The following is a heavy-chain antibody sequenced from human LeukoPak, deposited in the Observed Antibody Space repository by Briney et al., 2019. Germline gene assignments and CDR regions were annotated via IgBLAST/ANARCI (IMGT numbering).Heavy chain of an antibody. Sequence: GGSLRLSCAASGFTFSDYYMSWIRQAPGKGREWVSYISSSGSTIYYADSVKGRFTISRDNAKNSLYLQMNSLRAEDTAVYYCARERLYSSSSDYWGQGTLVTVSS. D-gene: IGHD6-13*01. V-gene: IGHV3-11*01. CDR2: ISSSGSTI. J-gene: IGHJ4*02. CDR1: GFTFSDYY. CDR3: ARERLYSSSSDY.